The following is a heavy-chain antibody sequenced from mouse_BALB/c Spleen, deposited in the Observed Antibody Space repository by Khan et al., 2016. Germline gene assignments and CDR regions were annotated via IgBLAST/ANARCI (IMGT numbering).Heavy chain of an antibody. CDR2: IFPGSGST. CDR3: ARSYYGYCAMDY. CDR1: GYTFTDYY. D-gene: IGHD1-2*01. Sequence: QVPLQPSGTELPRPGASVKLSCKASGYTFTDYYLHWVMQRTGQGLEWIGEIFPGSGSTYYNEKFKGKASLTADTSSSTAYMQLSSLTSEDSAVYFCARSYYGYCAMDYWGHGASVTVSS. J-gene: IGHJ4*01. V-gene: IGHV1-77*01.